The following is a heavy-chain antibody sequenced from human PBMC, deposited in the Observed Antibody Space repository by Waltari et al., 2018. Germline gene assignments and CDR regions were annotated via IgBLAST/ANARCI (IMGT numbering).Heavy chain of an antibody. CDR3: ARDRSGSGWYFFNY. CDR1: GYTFDDFY. Sequence: QVQLVQSGAEVKKPGASVKVSCTTSGYTFDDFYMHGVRQAPGQGLEWMGWINPYSDVTNYAQKFQGRVTMTRDTSLSTAYMELSGLRSDDTAVYYCARDRSGSGWYFFNYWGQGTLVTVSS. CDR2: INPYSDVT. V-gene: IGHV1-2*02. D-gene: IGHD6-19*01. J-gene: IGHJ4*02.